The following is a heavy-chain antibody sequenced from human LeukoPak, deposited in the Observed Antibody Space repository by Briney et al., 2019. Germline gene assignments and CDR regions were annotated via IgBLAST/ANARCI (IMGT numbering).Heavy chain of an antibody. CDR2: ISSRSSYI. Sequence: GGSLRLSCAASGFTFSRYSMNWVRQAPGKGLEWVSSISSRSSYIYYADSVKGRFTISRDNAKNSLILQMNSLRAEDTALYYCARDDYGGLDYWGQGTLVTVSS. J-gene: IGHJ4*02. CDR3: ARDDYGGLDY. V-gene: IGHV3-21*01. CDR1: GFTFSRYS. D-gene: IGHD4/OR15-4a*01.